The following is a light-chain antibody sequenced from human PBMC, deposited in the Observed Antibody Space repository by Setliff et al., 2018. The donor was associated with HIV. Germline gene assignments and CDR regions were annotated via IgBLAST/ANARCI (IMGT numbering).Light chain of an antibody. CDR2: DVS. Sequence: QSALAQPASVSGSPGQSITISCIGTSSDVGGYNYVSWYQHHPGKAPKLMIYDVSARPSGVSNRFSGSKSGNAASLTISGLQAEDEAVYYCSSYTTSSFLYVFGTGTKGTVL. CDR3: SSYTTSSFLYV. V-gene: IGLV2-14*03. J-gene: IGLJ1*01. CDR1: SSDVGGYNY.